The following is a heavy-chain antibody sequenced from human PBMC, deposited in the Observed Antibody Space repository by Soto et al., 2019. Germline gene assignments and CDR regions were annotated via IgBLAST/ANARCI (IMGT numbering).Heavy chain of an antibody. Sequence: EVQLVESGGGLVQPGRSLRLSCAGSGFTFDAHAMHWVRQAPGKGLEWVSTISWNSDNIHYADSVKGRFTISRDNAKNSLYLQRNSLRAEDTALYYCARCGTTSSFSHIRSWGQGTLVTVSS. V-gene: IGHV3-9*01. D-gene: IGHD1-7*01. CDR2: ISWNSDNI. CDR1: GFTFDAHA. CDR3: ARCGTTSSFSHIRS. J-gene: IGHJ4*02.